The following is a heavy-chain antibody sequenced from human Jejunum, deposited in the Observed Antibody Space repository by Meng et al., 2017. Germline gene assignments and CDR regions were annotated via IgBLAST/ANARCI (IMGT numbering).Heavy chain of an antibody. Sequence: QVQLEESGLRLVRPSETLSLTCTVSGGSVSSGSYYWSWIRQPPGKGLEWIGYIYYGGTTNYNPSLKSRVTISADTSKNQFSLKLSSVTAADTAVYYCARGSRGYSYGWGQGTLVTVSS. CDR1: GGSVSSGSYY. CDR2: IYYGGTT. J-gene: IGHJ4*02. V-gene: IGHV4-61*01. CDR3: ARGSRGYSYG. D-gene: IGHD5-18*01.